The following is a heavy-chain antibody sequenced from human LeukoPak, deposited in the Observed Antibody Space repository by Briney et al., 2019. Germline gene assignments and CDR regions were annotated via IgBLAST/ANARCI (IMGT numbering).Heavy chain of an antibody. CDR3: ARDSEYSSSFAFDI. V-gene: IGHV3-7*01. J-gene: IGHJ3*02. D-gene: IGHD6-13*01. CDR2: ISQDGYEK. CDR1: GFTFSSHW. Sequence: PGGSLRLSCAASGFTFSSHWMSWVRQAPGKGLECVANISQDGYEKYYVDSVKGRFTVSRDNAKNSLYLQMNSLRAEDTAVYYCARDSEYSSSFAFDIWGPGTVVTVSS.